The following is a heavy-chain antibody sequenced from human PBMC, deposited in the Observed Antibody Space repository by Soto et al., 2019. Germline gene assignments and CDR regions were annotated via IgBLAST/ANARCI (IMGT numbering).Heavy chain of an antibody. D-gene: IGHD1-26*01. Sequence: QVQLVESGGGVVQPGRSLRLSCAASGFTFSSYGMHWVRQAPGKGLEWVAVISYDGSNKYYADSVKGRFTISRDNSKNTLYLQMNSLRAEDTAVYYCAKGRAVGATFLDAFDIWGQGTMVTVSS. J-gene: IGHJ3*02. CDR1: GFTFSSYG. CDR3: AKGRAVGATFLDAFDI. V-gene: IGHV3-30*18. CDR2: ISYDGSNK.